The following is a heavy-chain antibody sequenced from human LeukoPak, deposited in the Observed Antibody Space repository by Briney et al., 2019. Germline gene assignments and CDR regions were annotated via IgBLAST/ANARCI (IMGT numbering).Heavy chain of an antibody. D-gene: IGHD4-23*01. J-gene: IGHJ4*02. Sequence: ASVKVSCKASGGTFSSYAISWERQAPGQGLEWMGRIIPILGIADYAQKFQGRVTITADKSTSTAYMELSSLRSEDTAVYYCARDPDYGGNYFDYWGQGTLVTVSS. V-gene: IGHV1-69*04. CDR2: IIPILGIA. CDR1: GGTFSSYA. CDR3: ARDPDYGGNYFDY.